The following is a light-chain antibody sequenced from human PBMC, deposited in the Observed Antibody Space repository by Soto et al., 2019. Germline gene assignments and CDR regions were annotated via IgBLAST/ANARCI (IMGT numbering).Light chain of an antibody. CDR1: SSDIGGFNY. V-gene: IGLV2-14*01. J-gene: IGLJ1*01. Sequence: QSVLTQPASVSGSPGQSITISCTGTSSDIGGFNYVSWYQQNPGKAPKLMIYEVSKWPSGVSNRFSGSKSGNTASLTISGLQAEDEADYYCSSYTSSSTLVFGTGTKVTVL. CDR3: SSYTSSSTLV. CDR2: EVS.